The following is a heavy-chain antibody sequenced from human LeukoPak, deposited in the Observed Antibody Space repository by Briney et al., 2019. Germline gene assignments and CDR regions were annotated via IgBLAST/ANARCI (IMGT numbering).Heavy chain of an antibody. Sequence: ESGPTLVKPTQTLTLTCTFSGFSLSTSGVGVGLIRQPPGKALEWLALIYWDDDKRYTPSLKSRLTITKDTSKNQVVLTMTKMDPVDTATYYCARTTSEWFDPWRQGTLVTVSS. D-gene: IGHD1-14*01. CDR2: IYWDDDK. V-gene: IGHV2-5*02. CDR3: ARTTSEWFDP. CDR1: GFSLSTSGVG. J-gene: IGHJ5*02.